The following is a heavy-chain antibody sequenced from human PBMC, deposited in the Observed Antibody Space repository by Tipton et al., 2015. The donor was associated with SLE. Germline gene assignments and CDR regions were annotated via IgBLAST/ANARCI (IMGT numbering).Heavy chain of an antibody. Sequence: TLSLTCTVSGGSISSHYWSWIRQPPGKGLEWIGYIYYSGSTNYNPSLKSRVTISVDTSKNQVSLMLRSVTAADTAVYYCARDDGDCSVGSCYALGSWGQRTLVTVSS. CDR2: IYYSGST. V-gene: IGHV4-59*11. D-gene: IGHD2-15*01. J-gene: IGHJ4*02. CDR1: GGSISSHY. CDR3: ARDDGDCSVGSCYALGS.